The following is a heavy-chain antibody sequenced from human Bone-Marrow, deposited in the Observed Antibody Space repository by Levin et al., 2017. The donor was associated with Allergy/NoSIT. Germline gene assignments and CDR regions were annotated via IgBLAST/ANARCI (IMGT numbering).Heavy chain of an antibody. CDR1: GFTVSNNY. CDR3: ARGEISGVTGDY. V-gene: IGHV3-53*01. J-gene: IGHJ4*02. D-gene: IGHD3-10*01. CDR2: IYSGGST. Sequence: GGSLRLSCAASGFTVSNNYMRWVRQAPGKGLEWVSLIYSGGSTYYADSVKGRFTISRDKSKNTLYLQMNSLRVEDTAVYYCARGEISGVTGDYWGQGTLVTVSS.